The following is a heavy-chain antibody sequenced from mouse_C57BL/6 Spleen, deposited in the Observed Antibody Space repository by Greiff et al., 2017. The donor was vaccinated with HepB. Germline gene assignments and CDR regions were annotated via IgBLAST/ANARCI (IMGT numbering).Heavy chain of an antibody. V-gene: IGHV2-5*01. CDR1: GFSLTSYG. CDR2: IWRGGST. CDR3: AKNDYDRYFDV. J-gene: IGHJ1*03. D-gene: IGHD2-4*01. Sequence: VKLVESGPGLVQPSQSLSITCTVSGFSLTSYGVHWVRQSPGKGLEWLGVIWRGGSTDYNAAFMSRLSITKDNSKSQVFFKMNSLQADDTAIYYCAKNDYDRYFDVWGTGTTVTVSS.